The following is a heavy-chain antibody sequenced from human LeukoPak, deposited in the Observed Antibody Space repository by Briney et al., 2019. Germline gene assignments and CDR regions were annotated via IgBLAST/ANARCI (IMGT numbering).Heavy chain of an antibody. V-gene: IGHV1-2*02. D-gene: IGHD3-9*01. J-gene: IGHJ5*02. CDR3: ARGYYDILTGYYIWFDP. CDR1: GYTFTGYY. CDR2: INPNSGGT. Sequence: GASVKVSCKASGYTFTGYYMHWVRQAPGQRLEWMGWINPNSGGTNYAQKFQGRVTMTRDTSISTAYMELSRLRSDDTAVYYCARGYYDILTGYYIWFDPWGQGTLVTVSS.